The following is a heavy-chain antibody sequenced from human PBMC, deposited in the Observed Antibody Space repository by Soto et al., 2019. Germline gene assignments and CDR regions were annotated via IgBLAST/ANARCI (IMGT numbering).Heavy chain of an antibody. CDR2: IYAGDSDT. V-gene: IGHV5-51*01. CDR3: ARLRVGPDGYYFDY. CDR1: GYRFPSYL. J-gene: IGHJ4*02. D-gene: IGHD1-26*01. Sequence: GDSLKISCKGSGYRFPSYLIGWVRQMPGKGLEWMGIIYAGDSDTRYSPSFQGQVTISAAKSISTAYLQWSSLKASDTAMYYCARLRVGPDGYYFDYWGQGTLVTVSS.